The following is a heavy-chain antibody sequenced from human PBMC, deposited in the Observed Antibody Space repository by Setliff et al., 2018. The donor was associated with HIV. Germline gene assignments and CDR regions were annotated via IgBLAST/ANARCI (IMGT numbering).Heavy chain of an antibody. V-gene: IGHV3-21*01. D-gene: IGHD6-6*01. CDR2: ISRSSGYI. J-gene: IGHJ4*02. CDR1: GFTFSSDS. CDR3: ARGSSSSEIDY. Sequence: GGSLRLSCAASGFTFSSDSMNWARQAPGKGLEWVSSISRSSGYICHADSIKGRFIISRDNAKNSLYVQMNSLRAEDTTIYYCARGSSSSEIDYWGQGTLVTAPQ.